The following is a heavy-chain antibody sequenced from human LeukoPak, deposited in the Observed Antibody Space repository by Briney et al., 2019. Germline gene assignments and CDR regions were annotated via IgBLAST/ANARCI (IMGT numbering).Heavy chain of an antibody. CDR1: GGSFSGYY. V-gene: IGHV4-34*01. CDR3: ARHVSQQLDREYYFDY. D-gene: IGHD6-13*01. CDR2: INHSGST. J-gene: IGHJ4*02. Sequence: SETLSLTCAVYGGSFSGYYWSWIRQPPGKGLEWIGEINHSGSTNYNPSLKSRVTISVDTSKNQFSLKLSSVTAADTAVYYCARHVSQQLDREYYFDYWGQGTLVTVSS.